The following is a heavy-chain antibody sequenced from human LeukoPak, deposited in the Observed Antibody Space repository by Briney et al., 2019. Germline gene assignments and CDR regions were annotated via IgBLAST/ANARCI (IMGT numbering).Heavy chain of an antibody. V-gene: IGHV3-74*01. J-gene: IGHJ5*02. CDR1: GFTFSSYW. CDR3: ARGPPMVIRGSFRFDP. Sequence: PGGSLRLSCAASGFTFSSYWMHWVRHAPGKGLVWVSRINSDGSSTSYADSVKGRFTISRDNAKNTLYLQMNSLRAEDTAVYYCARGPPMVIRGSFRFDPWGQGTLVTVSS. CDR2: INSDGSST. D-gene: IGHD3-16*01.